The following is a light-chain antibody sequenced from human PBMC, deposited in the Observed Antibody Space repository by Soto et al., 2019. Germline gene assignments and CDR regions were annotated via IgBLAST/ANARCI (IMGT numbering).Light chain of an antibody. Sequence: EIVLTQSPATLSLSPGERATLSCRASQGVSSYLAWYQQKPGQAPRLLIYDASNRATGIPARFSGSGSGTAFTLTISSLEPEDFAVYYCQQHSNWPPLSFGGGTKVEIK. CDR1: QGVSSY. CDR2: DAS. V-gene: IGKV3-11*01. J-gene: IGKJ4*01. CDR3: QQHSNWPPLS.